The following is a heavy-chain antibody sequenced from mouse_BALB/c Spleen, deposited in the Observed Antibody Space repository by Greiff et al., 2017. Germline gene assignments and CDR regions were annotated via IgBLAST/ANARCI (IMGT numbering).Heavy chain of an antibody. Sequence: VMLVESGPGLVAPSQSLSITCTVSGFSLTSYDISWIRQPPGKGLEWLGVIWTGGGTNYNSAFMSRLSISKDNSKSQVFLKMNSLQTDDTAIYYCVRDGGYRYFDYWGQGTTLTVSS. CDR3: VRDGGYRYFDY. J-gene: IGHJ2*01. D-gene: IGHD2-14*01. V-gene: IGHV2-9-2*01. CDR2: IWTGGGT. CDR1: GFSLTSYD.